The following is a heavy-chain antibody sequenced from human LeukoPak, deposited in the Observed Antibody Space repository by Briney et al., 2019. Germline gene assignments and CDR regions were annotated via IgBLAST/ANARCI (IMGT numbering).Heavy chain of an antibody. J-gene: IGHJ4*02. V-gene: IGHV3-11*04. CDR1: GFTFSDYY. Sequence: GGSLRLSCAASGFTFSDYYMSWIRQAPGKGLEWVSYISSSGSTIYYADSVKGRFTITRDNTKNSLYLQMNSLRAEDTAVYYCAREVKATKGLDWGQGTLVTVCS. CDR2: ISSSGSTI. D-gene: IGHD3/OR15-3a*01. CDR3: AREVKATKGLD.